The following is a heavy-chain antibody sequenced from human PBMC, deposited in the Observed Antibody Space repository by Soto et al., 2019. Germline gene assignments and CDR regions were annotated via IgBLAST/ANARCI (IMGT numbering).Heavy chain of an antibody. CDR1: GFTFSSYA. CDR3: AKDVIVGAITGFEY. Sequence: EVPLLESGGTLVQPGGSLRLSFAASGFTFSSYARSWVRQAPGKGLEWVSAFSGSGGTTYYADSVKGRFTISRDNSRNSLTLQMKSLSDEDTAVYYCAKDVIVGAITGFEYWCQGTLVTVSS. CDR2: FSGSGGTT. J-gene: IGHJ4*02. V-gene: IGHV3-23*01. D-gene: IGHD1-26*01.